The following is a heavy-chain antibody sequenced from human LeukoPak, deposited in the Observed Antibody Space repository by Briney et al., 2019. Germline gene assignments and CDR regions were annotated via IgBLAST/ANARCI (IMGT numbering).Heavy chain of an antibody. CDR1: GYTFTSYY. D-gene: IGHD3-22*01. CDR3: ARARYDSGWWVSGNDY. Sequence: ASVKVSCKASGYTFTSYYMHWVRQAPGQGLEWMGIINPSGGSTSYAQKFQGRVTMTRDTSTSTVYMELSSLRSEDTAVYYCARARYDSGWWVSGNDYWGQGTLVTVSS. J-gene: IGHJ4*02. CDR2: INPSGGST. V-gene: IGHV1-46*01.